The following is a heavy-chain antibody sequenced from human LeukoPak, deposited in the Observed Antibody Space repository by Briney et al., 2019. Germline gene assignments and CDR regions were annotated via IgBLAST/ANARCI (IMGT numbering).Heavy chain of an antibody. D-gene: IGHD1-26*01. CDR1: GYTFTGYY. V-gene: IGHV1-2*06. Sequence: ASVKVSCKASGYTFTGYYMHWVRQAPGQGLEWMGRINPNSGDVNYAQKFQGRVTMTRDTSISTAYMELNRLRSDASAVYYCASGVGASRHDVFDIWGQGTMVTVSS. CDR3: ASGVGASRHDVFDI. CDR2: INPNSGDV. J-gene: IGHJ3*02.